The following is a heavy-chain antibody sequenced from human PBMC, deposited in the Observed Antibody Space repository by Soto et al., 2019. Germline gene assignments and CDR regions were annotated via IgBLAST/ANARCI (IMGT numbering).Heavy chain of an antibody. CDR1: GFTFSSYS. Sequence: EVQLVESGGGLVQPGGSLRLSCAASGFTFSSYSMNWVRQAPGKGLEWVSSISSSSSYIYYADSVKGRFTISRDNAKNSLYLQMNSLRAEDTAVYYCARDAFTIAATYYFDYWGQGTLVTVSS. J-gene: IGHJ4*02. D-gene: IGHD3-9*01. V-gene: IGHV3-21*01. CDR3: ARDAFTIAATYYFDY. CDR2: ISSSSSYI.